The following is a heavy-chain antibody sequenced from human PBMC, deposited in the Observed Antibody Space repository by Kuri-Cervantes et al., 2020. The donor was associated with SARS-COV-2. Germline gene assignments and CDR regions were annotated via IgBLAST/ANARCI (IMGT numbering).Heavy chain of an antibody. J-gene: IGHJ4*02. D-gene: IGHD6-6*01. CDR2: ISGSGDNT. Sequence: GGSLRLSCAASGFSFSSYAMSWVRQAPGKGLEWVSAISGSGDNTYYADSVKGRFTISRDNSQNTLYLQMNSLRGEDTALYYCAQDVSQLGRACRYWGQGTLVTVSS. CDR3: AQDVSQLGRACRY. CDR1: GFSFSSYA. V-gene: IGHV3-23*01.